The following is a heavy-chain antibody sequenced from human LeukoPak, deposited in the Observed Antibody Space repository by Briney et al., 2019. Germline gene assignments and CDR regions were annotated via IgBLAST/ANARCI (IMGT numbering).Heavy chain of an antibody. Sequence: GGSLRLSCAASGFTFSAFWTNWVRQAPGKGLEWVANINQDGSEKYYVDSVKGRLTISRDNSKNTLYLQMNSLRAEDTAVYYCARDSDDAFDIWGQGTMVTVSS. CDR1: GFTFSAFW. CDR2: INQDGSEK. J-gene: IGHJ3*02. V-gene: IGHV3-7*01. CDR3: ARDSDDAFDI.